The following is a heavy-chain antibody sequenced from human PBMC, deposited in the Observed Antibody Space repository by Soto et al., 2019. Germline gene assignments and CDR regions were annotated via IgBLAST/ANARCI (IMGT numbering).Heavy chain of an antibody. V-gene: IGHV3-74*01. Sequence: GGSLRLACAASGFPFSSYWRLWVRQAAGKGLVWVSRMDGEGRTRNYADSVKARFTISRDNSKDTLHLQMNSLRVQDTALYYCAKDPFMAPEVTPIHDYWGQGTLVTVSS. J-gene: IGHJ4*02. CDR1: GFPFSSYW. CDR2: MDGEGRTR. D-gene: IGHD5-18*01. CDR3: AKDPFMAPEVTPIHDY.